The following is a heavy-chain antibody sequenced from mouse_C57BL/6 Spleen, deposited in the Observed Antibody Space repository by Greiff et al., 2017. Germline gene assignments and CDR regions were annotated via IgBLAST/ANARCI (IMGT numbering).Heavy chain of an antibody. J-gene: IGHJ2*01. CDR1: GYTFTDYE. V-gene: IGHV1-15*01. D-gene: IGHD3-2*02. Sequence: QVQLQQSGAELVRPGASVTLSCKASGYTFTDYEMHWVKQTPVHGLEWIGAIDPETGGTAYNQKFKGKAILTADKSSSTAYMELRSLTSEDSAVYYCTRMRRSCYDYFDYWGQGTTLTVSS. CDR3: TRMRRSCYDYFDY. CDR2: IDPETGGT.